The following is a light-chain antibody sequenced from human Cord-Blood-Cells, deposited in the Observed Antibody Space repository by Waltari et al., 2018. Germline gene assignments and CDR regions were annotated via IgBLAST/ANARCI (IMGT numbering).Light chain of an antibody. Sequence: QSALTQPPFASAPPGQSITISSTGTSNDVGGYNYVSWYQQHPGKAPKLMIYDVSKRPSGVPDRFSGSKSGNTASLTVSGLQAEDEADYYCSSYAGSNTWVFGGGTKLTVL. CDR3: SSYAGSNTWV. CDR1: SNDVGGYNY. J-gene: IGLJ3*02. V-gene: IGLV2-8*01. CDR2: DVS.